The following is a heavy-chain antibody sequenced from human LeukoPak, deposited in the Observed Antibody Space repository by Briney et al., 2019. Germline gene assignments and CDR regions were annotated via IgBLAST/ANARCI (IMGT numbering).Heavy chain of an antibody. D-gene: IGHD2-2*01. V-gene: IGHV1-8*03. CDR2: MNPDSGNT. Sequence: ASVKVSCKASGYTFTNYDINWVRQATGQGLEWMGWMNPDSGNTGYAQKFQGRVTITKNTSISTAYMELSSLRSEDTALYYCARGPYCRSTRCPYYLDVWGKGTTVTVSS. J-gene: IGHJ6*03. CDR3: ARGPYCRSTRCPYYLDV. CDR1: GYTFTNYD.